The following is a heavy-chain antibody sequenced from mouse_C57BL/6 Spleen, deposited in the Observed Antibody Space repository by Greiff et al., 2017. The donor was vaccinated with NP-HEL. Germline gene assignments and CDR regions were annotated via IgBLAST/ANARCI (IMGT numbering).Heavy chain of an antibody. V-gene: IGHV1-42*01. J-gene: IGHJ1*03. CDR1: GYSFTGYY. CDR3: ARAGYYYGSRYFDV. Sequence: VQLQQSGPELVKPGASVKISCKASGYSFTGYYMNWVKQSPEKSLEWIGEINPSTGGTTYNQKFKAKATLTVDKSSSTAYMQLKSLTSEDSAVYYCARAGYYYGSRYFDVWGTGTTVTVSS. CDR2: INPSTGGT. D-gene: IGHD1-1*01.